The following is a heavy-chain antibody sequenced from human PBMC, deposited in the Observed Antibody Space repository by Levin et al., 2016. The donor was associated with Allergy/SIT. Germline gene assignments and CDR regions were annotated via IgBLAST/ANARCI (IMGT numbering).Heavy chain of an antibody. Sequence: WIRQPPGKGLEWVANIKHDGNEKYYVDSVKGRFTISRDNAKNSLYLQMNSLRAEDTGVYYCAAPSPGSFEWSQGYFQRWGQGTLVTVSS. D-gene: IGHD3-3*01. V-gene: IGHV3-7*01. CDR3: AAPSPGSFEWSQGYFQR. J-gene: IGHJ1*01. CDR2: IKHDGNEK.